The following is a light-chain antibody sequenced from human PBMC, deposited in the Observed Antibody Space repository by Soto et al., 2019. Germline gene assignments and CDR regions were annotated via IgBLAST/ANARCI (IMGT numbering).Light chain of an antibody. CDR3: SSFTYSGSGTRV. CDR1: SSDVGGYNY. CDR2: EVS. V-gene: IGLV2-14*01. J-gene: IGLJ1*01. Sequence: QSALTQPASVSGSPGQSITISCTGTSSDVGGYNYVSWYQQHPGKAPKVMIYEVSNRPSGVSNRFSGSKSGNTASLTISGLQVEDEADYYCSSFTYSGSGTRVFGTGTKLTVL.